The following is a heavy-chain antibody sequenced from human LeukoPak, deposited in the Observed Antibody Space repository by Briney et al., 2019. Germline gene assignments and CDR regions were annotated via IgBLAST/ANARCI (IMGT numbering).Heavy chain of an antibody. CDR1: GFTFSSYA. V-gene: IGHV3-30*18. J-gene: IGHJ4*02. CDR2: ISYDGSNK. Sequence: GGSLRLSCAASGFTFSSYAMSWVRQAPGKGLEWVAVISYDGSNKYYADSVKGRFTISRDNSKNTLYLQMNSLRAEDTAVYYCANDLPGDYWGQGTLVTVSS. D-gene: IGHD1-14*01. CDR3: ANDLPGDY.